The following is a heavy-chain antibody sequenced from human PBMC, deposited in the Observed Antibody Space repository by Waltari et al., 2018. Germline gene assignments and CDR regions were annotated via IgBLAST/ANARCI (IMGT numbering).Heavy chain of an antibody. D-gene: IGHD2-2*01. CDR1: GGSISSSSYY. Sequence: QLQLQESGPGLVKPSETLSLTCTVSGGSISSSSYYWGWIRQPPGKGLEWIGSIYYSGSTYYNPSLKSRVTISVDTSKNQFSLKLSSVTAADTAVYYCARHCSSTSGYGPLYYYYMDVWGKGTTVTVSS. CDR2: IYYSGST. J-gene: IGHJ6*03. V-gene: IGHV4-39*01. CDR3: ARHCSSTSGYGPLYYYYMDV.